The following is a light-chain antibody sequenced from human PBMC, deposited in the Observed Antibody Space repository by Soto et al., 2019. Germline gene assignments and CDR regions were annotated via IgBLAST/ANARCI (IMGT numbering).Light chain of an antibody. CDR3: QRYNSNSRT. Sequence: DIQMTQSPSTLSASVGDRVTITCRASQNVTSWLAWYQQKPGQAPKFLIYDASNLESGVPSMFSGRGSGTEFTLTSSSLQPDDCETYYCQRYNSNSRTFGQGTRV. CDR2: DAS. V-gene: IGKV1-5*01. CDR1: QNVTSW. J-gene: IGKJ1*01.